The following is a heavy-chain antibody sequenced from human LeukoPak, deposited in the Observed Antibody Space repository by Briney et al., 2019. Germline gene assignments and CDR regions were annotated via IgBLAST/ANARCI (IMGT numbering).Heavy chain of an antibody. CDR3: ARADYDFWSGYYTSSYFDY. Sequence: PSETLSLTCAVYGGSFSGYYWSWIRQPPGKGLEWTGEINHSGSTNYNPSLKSRVTISVDTSKNQFSLKLSSVTAADTAVYYCARADYDFWSGYYTSSYFDYWGQGTLVTVSS. D-gene: IGHD3-3*01. J-gene: IGHJ4*02. CDR2: INHSGST. V-gene: IGHV4-34*01. CDR1: GGSFSGYY.